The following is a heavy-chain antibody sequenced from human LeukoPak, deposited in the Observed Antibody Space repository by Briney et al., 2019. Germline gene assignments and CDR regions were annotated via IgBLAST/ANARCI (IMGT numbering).Heavy chain of an antibody. V-gene: IGHV3-48*01. D-gene: IGHD3-22*01. CDR2: ISSSSSTI. J-gene: IGHJ4*02. CDR1: GFPFSSYA. CDR3: ARDRYYDSSGYSRPCDY. Sequence: GGSLRLSCAASGFPFSSYAMNWVRQAPGKGLEWVSYISSSSSTIYYADSVKGRFTISRDNAKNSLYLQMNSQRAEDTAVYYCARDRYYDSSGYSRPCDYWGQGTLVTVSS.